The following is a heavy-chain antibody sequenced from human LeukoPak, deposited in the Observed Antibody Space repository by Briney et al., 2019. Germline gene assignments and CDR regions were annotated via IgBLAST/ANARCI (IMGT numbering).Heavy chain of an antibody. CDR3: AREGLLGATFY. CDR1: GYTFTGYS. CDR2: INPKTGTA. Sequence: GASVKVSCKASGYTFTGYSIYWVRQTPGQKLEWMGWINPKTGTANSAQKFQGRVTMTRDTSISTVYMEVRSLRSDDTALYYCAREGLLGATFYWGQGTLVTVSS. D-gene: IGHD1-26*01. J-gene: IGHJ4*02. V-gene: IGHV1-2*02.